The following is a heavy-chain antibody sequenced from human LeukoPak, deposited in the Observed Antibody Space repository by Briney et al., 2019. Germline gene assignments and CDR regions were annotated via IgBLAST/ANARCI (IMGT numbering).Heavy chain of an antibody. J-gene: IGHJ4*02. CDR3: TRDGGSFCDFDY. CDR2: INTDGRIT. Sequence: GGSLRLSCVASGFSFRNYAIHWVRQAPGKGLEYVSVINTDGRITYYADSVKGRFTIPRDNSKNTVYLQMGSLRGEDMAVYYCTRDGGSFCDFDYWGQGALVTVSS. D-gene: IGHD1-26*01. V-gene: IGHV3-64*02. CDR1: GFSFRNYA.